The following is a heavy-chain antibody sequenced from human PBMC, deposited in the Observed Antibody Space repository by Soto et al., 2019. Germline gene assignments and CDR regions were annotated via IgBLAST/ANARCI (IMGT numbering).Heavy chain of an antibody. V-gene: IGHV3-23*01. CDR3: AKGLYSWLGNGLDI. CDR1: GFIFSSYA. CDR2: FGGSGGST. J-gene: IGHJ3*02. Sequence: EVQLLESGGGLVQPGGSLRLSCAASGFIFSSYAMSWVRQAPGKGLEWVSTFGGSGGSTNYADSVKGRFTISRDNTKNTLYLQMNSQRAEDTALYDCAKGLYSWLGNGLDIWGQGTMVTVSS. D-gene: IGHD5-18*01.